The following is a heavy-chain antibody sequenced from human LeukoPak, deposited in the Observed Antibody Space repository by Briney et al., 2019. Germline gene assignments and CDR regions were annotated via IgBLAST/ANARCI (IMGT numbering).Heavy chain of an antibody. CDR3: ARDIGTSGLYTFDY. Sequence: SQPVIGSCTMSWESVASEKGAGNWSRRSPTKSLEWLGRTYYRSKWYNDYAEFIQGRITINPDTSKNQFSLKLNSVTPEDTAVYFCARDIGTSGLYTFDYWGQGTLVTVSS. CDR2: TYYRSKWYN. J-gene: IGHJ4*02. V-gene: IGHV6-1*01. CDR1: WESVASEKGA. D-gene: IGHD6-19*01.